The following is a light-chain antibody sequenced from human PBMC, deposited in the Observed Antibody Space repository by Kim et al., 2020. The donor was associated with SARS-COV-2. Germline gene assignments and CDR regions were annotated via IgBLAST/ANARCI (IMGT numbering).Light chain of an antibody. CDR1: HNINSY. J-gene: IGKJ5*01. V-gene: IGKV3-11*01. Sequence: EIVLTQSPPTLSLSPGERATLSCRASHNINSYLAWYQQKPGQAPRLLIYDASNRATGIPARFSGSGSGTDFTLTISSLEPEDFAVFFCQQRSDWPITFCQGTRLEIK. CDR2: DAS. CDR3: QQRSDWPIT.